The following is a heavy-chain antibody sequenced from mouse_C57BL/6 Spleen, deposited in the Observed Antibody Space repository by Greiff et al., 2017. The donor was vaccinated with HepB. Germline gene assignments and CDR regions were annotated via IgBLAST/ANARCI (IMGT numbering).Heavy chain of an antibody. CDR3: ARKRGGARFAY. Sequence: QVQLQQPGAELVKPGASVKLSCKASGYTFTSYWMQWVKQRPGQGLEWIGEIDPSDSYTNYNQKFKGKATSTVDTSSSTAYMQLSSLTSEDSAVYYCARKRGGARFAYWGQGTLVTVSA. V-gene: IGHV1-50*01. CDR2: IDPSDSYT. J-gene: IGHJ3*01. CDR1: GYTFTSYW.